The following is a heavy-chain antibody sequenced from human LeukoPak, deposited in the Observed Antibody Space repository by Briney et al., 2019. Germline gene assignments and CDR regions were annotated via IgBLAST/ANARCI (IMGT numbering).Heavy chain of an antibody. V-gene: IGHV1-8*01. CDR1: GYTFTTYD. CDR2: MNPNSGNT. Sequence: GASVKVSCKASGYTFTTYDINWVRQATGQGLEWMGWMNPNSGNTGYAQKFQGRITMTRNTSITTAYMELSSLRSEDTAVYYCARVPLYCSSTSCYRGDDAFDIWGQGTMVTVSS. CDR3: ARVPLYCSSTSCYRGDDAFDI. D-gene: IGHD2-2*01. J-gene: IGHJ3*02.